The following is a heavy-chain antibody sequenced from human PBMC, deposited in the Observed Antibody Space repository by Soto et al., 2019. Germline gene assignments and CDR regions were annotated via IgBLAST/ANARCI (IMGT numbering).Heavy chain of an antibody. CDR3: ARARQYYDCELDP. D-gene: IGHD3-22*01. V-gene: IGHV4-61*01. Sequence: SETLSLTCTVSGGSVSSGSYYWSWIRQPPGKGLEWIGYIYYSGSTNYNPSLKSRVTISVDTSKNQFSLKLSSVTAADTAVYYCARARQYYDCELDPWGQGTPVTVSS. CDR2: IYYSGST. CDR1: GGSVSSGSYY. J-gene: IGHJ5*02.